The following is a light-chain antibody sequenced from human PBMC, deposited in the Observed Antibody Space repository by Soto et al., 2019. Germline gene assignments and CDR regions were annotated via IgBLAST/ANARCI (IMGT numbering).Light chain of an antibody. CDR3: QQSYSTTWT. CDR1: QGISTY. CDR2: AAS. J-gene: IGKJ1*01. Sequence: DIQMTQSPSSLSASVGDRVTITCRASQGISTYLNWDQQKPRKAPKLLIYAASSFQRMVPSRVSGSGSDTDFTLPISSLQPEHSATYSCQQSYSTTWTFGQGTKVDIK. V-gene: IGKV1-39*01.